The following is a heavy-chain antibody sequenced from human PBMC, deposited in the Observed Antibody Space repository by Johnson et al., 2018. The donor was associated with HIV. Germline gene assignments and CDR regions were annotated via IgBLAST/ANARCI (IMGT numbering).Heavy chain of an antibody. Sequence: QVKLVESGGGVVQPGGSLRLSCAASGFTFSSYGMHWVRQAPGKGLEWVAFIRYDGSNKYYADSVKGRFTISRDNSKNTLYLQMNSLRAEDTAVYYCANIPSRSSPHAFDIWGQGTMVTVSS. CDR2: IRYDGSNK. D-gene: IGHD6-13*01. CDR1: GFTFSSYG. J-gene: IGHJ3*02. CDR3: ANIPSRSSPHAFDI. V-gene: IGHV3-30*02.